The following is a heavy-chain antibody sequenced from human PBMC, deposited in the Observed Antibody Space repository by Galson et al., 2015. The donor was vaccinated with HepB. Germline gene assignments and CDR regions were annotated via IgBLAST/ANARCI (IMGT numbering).Heavy chain of an antibody. V-gene: IGHV1-18*04. CDR3: ARWRAATAFADY. CDR2: ISAYNGDT. D-gene: IGHD6-13*01. Sequence: SVKVSCKASGYIFANYGITWVRQAPGQGLEWMGWISAYNGDTNYAQKFQGRVTMTTDASTSTAYMDLTSLTYDDTAVYYCARWRAATAFADYWGQGALVTVSS. CDR1: GYIFANYG. J-gene: IGHJ4*02.